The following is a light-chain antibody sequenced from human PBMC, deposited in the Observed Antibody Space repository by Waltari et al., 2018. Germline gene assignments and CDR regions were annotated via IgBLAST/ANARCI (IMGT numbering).Light chain of an antibody. CDR1: GSNIGAGFD. CDR3: QSDDTSLSVV. J-gene: IGLJ3*02. Sequence: QSVLTQAPSMSGAPGQRATISCTVSGSNIGAGFDVLWYQQLTRAAAKLLIYGTTSRPLGVHDLFFGSTSGTSASLVIIGLQPEDEAVYYCQSDDTSLSVVFGGGTKLTVL. CDR2: GTT. V-gene: IGLV1-40*01.